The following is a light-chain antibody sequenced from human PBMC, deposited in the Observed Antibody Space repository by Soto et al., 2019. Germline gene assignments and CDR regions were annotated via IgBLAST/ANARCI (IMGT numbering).Light chain of an antibody. Sequence: QSALTQPPSASGSPGQSVTISCTGTSSDIGTYDYVSWYQHLPDKAPKLIIYEVSKRPSGVPDRFSGSKSGNTASLTVSGLQPEDEGDYYCCSYGGGNKVYGFGNANNVT. J-gene: IGLJ1*01. V-gene: IGLV2-8*01. CDR2: EVS. CDR1: SSDIGTYDY. CDR3: CSYGGGNKVYG.